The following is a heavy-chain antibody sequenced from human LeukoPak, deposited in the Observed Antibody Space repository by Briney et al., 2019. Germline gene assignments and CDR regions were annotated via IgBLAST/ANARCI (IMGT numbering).Heavy chain of an antibody. CDR2: ISSSGSTI. V-gene: IGHV3-48*03. CDR1: GFTFSSYE. J-gene: IGHJ4*02. D-gene: IGHD2-8*01. Sequence: GGSLRLSCAASGFTFSSYEMNWVRQAPGKGLEWVSYISSSGSTIYYADSVKGRFTISRDNAKNSLYLQMNSLRAEDTAVYYCAKDPDCTSGVCYTFFDYWGQGTLVTVSS. CDR3: AKDPDCTSGVCYTFFDY.